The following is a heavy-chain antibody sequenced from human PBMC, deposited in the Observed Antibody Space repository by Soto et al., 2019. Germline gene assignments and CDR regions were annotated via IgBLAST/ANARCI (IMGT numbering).Heavy chain of an antibody. CDR1: GAYVSDFS. J-gene: IGHJ1*01. CDR3: ARESGENWTYEAH. CDR2: STVNGIT. D-gene: IGHD1-7*01. V-gene: IGHV4-4*07. Sequence: QVQQLESGPGLVKPWDTLSLTCTVSGAYVSDFSWSWLRQPAGTGLERIGRSTVNGITQYTPSFRSRVTMSMDTSRNQFSLNLQSATAADTALYYCARESGENWTYEAHWGQGTLVTVSS.